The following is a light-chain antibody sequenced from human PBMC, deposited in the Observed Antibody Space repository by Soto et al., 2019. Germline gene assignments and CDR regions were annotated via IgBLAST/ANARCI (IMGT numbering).Light chain of an antibody. CDR3: QNYNSACWT. J-gene: IGKJ1*01. CDR1: QSISIS. Sequence: DIHVSQSTDCLSAGVGERVTIAGRSSQSISISLNWYHQKPGKAPKLLIYGASTLQSGVPSRFSVSESGTDFTLTSASLQSEDVATYYFQNYNSACWTSDQGTKVDIK. CDR2: GAS. V-gene: IGKV1-39*01.